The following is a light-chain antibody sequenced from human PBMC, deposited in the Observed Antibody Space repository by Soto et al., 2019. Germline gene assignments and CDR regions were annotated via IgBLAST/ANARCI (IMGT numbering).Light chain of an antibody. CDR3: SSYTRSGTLLYV. CDR1: NNDVGGYDF. CDR2: EVR. Sequence: QSVLTPPASVSGSLGQSITISCTGTNNDVGGYDFVSWYQQHPGKAPRLMIYEVRNRPSGVSTRFSGSKSGNTASLTISGLQADDEADYYCSSYTRSGTLLYVFGPGTEVTVL. V-gene: IGLV2-14*01. J-gene: IGLJ1*01.